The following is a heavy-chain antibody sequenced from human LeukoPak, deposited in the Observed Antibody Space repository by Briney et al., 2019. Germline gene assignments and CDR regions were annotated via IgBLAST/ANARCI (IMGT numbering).Heavy chain of an antibody. J-gene: IGHJ6*04. V-gene: IGHV3-48*03. D-gene: IGHD3-10*02. CDR1: GFTFSSYE. Sequence: GGSLRLSCAASGFTFSSYEMNWVRQAPGKGLEWVSYNSSSGSTIYYADSAKGRFTISRDNAKNSLYLQMNSLRAEDTAVYYCAELGITTIGGVWGKGTTVTISS. CDR2: NSSSGSTI. CDR3: AELGITTIGGV.